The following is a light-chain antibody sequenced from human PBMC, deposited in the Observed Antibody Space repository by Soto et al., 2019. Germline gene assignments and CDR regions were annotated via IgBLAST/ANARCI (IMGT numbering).Light chain of an antibody. CDR2: AAS. Sequence: DVQMTQSPSSLSASVGDRVTITCLASQSVSIYLNWYQQKPGKAPNLLISAASSLQNGVPSRFRGSGSGTDFTLTISGLQPEDFATYYCQQSYSTPPWTFGQGTKVEIK. J-gene: IGKJ1*01. CDR3: QQSYSTPPWT. CDR1: QSVSIY. V-gene: IGKV1-39*01.